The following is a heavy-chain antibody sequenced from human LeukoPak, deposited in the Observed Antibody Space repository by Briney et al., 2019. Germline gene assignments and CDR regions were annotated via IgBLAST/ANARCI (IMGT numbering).Heavy chain of an antibody. V-gene: IGHV4-39*01. CDR3: ARGNYDYVWGGIDY. D-gene: IGHD3-16*01. CDR2: IYYSGST. J-gene: IGHJ4*02. CDR1: GGSIXXSSYY. Sequence: GGSIXXSSYYWGWIRQPPGTGLEWIGSIYYSGSTYYNPSLKSRVTISVDTSKNQFSLKLSSVTAADTAVYYCARGNYDYVWGGIDYWGQGTLVTVSS.